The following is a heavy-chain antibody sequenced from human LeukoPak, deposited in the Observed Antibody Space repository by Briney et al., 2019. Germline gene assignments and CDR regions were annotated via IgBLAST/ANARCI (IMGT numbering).Heavy chain of an antibody. CDR3: ARNYDDYSKWAWFDP. CDR2: INPSGGST. D-gene: IGHD4-11*01. Sequence: ASVKVSCKASGCTFTSYYMHWVRQAPGQGLEWMGIINPSGGSTSYAQKFQGRVTMTRDTSTSTVYMELSSLRSEDTAVYYCARNYDDYSKWAWFDPWGQGTLVTVSS. J-gene: IGHJ5*02. CDR1: GCTFTSYY. V-gene: IGHV1-46*01.